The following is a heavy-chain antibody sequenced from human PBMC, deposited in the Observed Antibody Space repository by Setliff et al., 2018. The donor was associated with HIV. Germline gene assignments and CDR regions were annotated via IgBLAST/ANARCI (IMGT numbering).Heavy chain of an antibody. J-gene: IGHJ4*02. V-gene: IGHV4-4*09. CDR1: GASLSGYY. CDR3: ARRYHDASGFYNS. Sequence: SETLSLTCALYGASLSGYYCTWLRQPPGKGLEWIGYIYASGSTNYNPSLESRVTMSADTSKNQFSLKLSSVAAADTAVYYCARRYHDASGFYNSWGQGVLVTVSS. D-gene: IGHD1-1*01. CDR2: IYASGST.